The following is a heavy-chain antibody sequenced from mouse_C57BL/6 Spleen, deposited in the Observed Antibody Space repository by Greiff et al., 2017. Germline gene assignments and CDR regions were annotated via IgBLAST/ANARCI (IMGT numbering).Heavy chain of an antibody. V-gene: IGHV5-9-1*02. J-gene: IGHJ4*01. Sequence: EVQVVESGEGLVKPGGSLKLSCAASGFTFSSYAMSWVRQTPEKRLEWVAYISSGGDYIYYADTVKGRFTISRDNARNTLYLQMRSLKSEDTAMYYCTRDPPYYYGSSYGAMDDWGQVTSVTVAS. CDR3: TRDPPYYYGSSYGAMDD. CDR1: GFTFSSYA. CDR2: ISSGGDYI. D-gene: IGHD1-1*01.